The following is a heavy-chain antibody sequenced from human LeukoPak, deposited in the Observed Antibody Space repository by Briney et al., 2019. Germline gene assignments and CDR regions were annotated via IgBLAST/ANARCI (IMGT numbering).Heavy chain of an antibody. CDR2: IIPVFGTP. D-gene: IGHD3-10*02. Sequence: ASVKVSCKASGGTFNTYTISWLRQAPGQGLEWMGGIIPVFGTPNYAQKFQDRVTITADKSTNTTYMDLSSLSSEDTAMYYCAGLLWSDFYFDFWGQGTLVTVSS. J-gene: IGHJ4*02. V-gene: IGHV1-69*06. CDR3: AGLLWSDFYFDF. CDR1: GGTFNTYT.